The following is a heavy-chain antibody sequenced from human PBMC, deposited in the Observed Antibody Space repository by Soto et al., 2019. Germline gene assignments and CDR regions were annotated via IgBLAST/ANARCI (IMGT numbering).Heavy chain of an antibody. CDR1: GFTFSSYS. CDR2: ISSSSSYI. J-gene: IGHJ5*02. D-gene: IGHD6-19*01. Sequence: EVQLVESGGGLVKPGGSLRLSCAASGFTFSSYSMNWVRQAPGKGLEWVSSISSSSSYIYYADSVKGRFTISRDNAKNSLYLQMNSLRAEDTAVYYCARDGVAVAGIAHCWFDPWGQGTLVTVSS. V-gene: IGHV3-21*01. CDR3: ARDGVAVAGIAHCWFDP.